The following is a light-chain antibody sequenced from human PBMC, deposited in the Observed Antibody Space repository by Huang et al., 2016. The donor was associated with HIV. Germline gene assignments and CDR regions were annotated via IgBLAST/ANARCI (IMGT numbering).Light chain of an antibody. CDR3: LNDTATTEIYT. V-gene: IGKV3-11*01. CDR2: CAS. J-gene: IGKJ2*01. CDR1: QSVSKY. Sequence: EIVLTQSPDTLSLSPGERATLSCRASQSVSKYLAWYQHKPGQSPRLLIYCASNRAAGIPARFSGSGSGTDFTLSISNLEPEDFAVYYCLNDTATTEIYTFGQGTKLEIK.